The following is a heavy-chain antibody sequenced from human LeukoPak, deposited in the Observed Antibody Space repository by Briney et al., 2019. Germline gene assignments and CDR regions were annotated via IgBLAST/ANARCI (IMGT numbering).Heavy chain of an antibody. Sequence: PGGSLRLSCAASGFAFSSYGMSWVRQAPGKGLEWVSAISGSGGSTYYADSVKGRFTISRDNSKNTLYLQMNSLRAEDTAVYYCATDPFAELLSINWGQGTLVTVAS. CDR3: ATDPFAELLSIN. CDR2: ISGSGGST. CDR1: GFAFSSYG. D-gene: IGHD3-10*01. V-gene: IGHV3-23*01. J-gene: IGHJ4*02.